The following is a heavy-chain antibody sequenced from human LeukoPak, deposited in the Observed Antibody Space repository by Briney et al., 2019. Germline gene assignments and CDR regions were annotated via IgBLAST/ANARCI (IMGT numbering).Heavy chain of an antibody. V-gene: IGHV1-69*13. Sequence: ASVKVSCKASGGTFSSCAISWVRQAPGQGLGWMGDIIPMFGTADNAQKFQGRVTLTADESMSTAYMELSSLRSEDTAVYYCARAGLWFGELLSQYYYYYGMDVWGKGTTVTVSS. CDR3: ARAGLWFGELLSQYYYYYGMDV. CDR2: IIPMFGTA. D-gene: IGHD3-10*01. J-gene: IGHJ6*04. CDR1: GGTFSSCA.